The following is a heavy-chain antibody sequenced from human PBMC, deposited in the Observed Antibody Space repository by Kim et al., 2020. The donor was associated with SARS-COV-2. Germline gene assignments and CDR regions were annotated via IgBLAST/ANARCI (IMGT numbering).Heavy chain of an antibody. Sequence: SETLSLTCTVSGGSISSSSYYWDWIRQPPGKGLEWIGSISYSGSTYYNPSLKSRVSISVDTSKNQFSLRLSSVTAADTTLYFCARRGYFYDSSGVNRFYFDYWGQGTLVTVSS. CDR3: ARRGYFYDSSGVNRFYFDY. J-gene: IGHJ4*02. CDR1: GGSISSSSYY. D-gene: IGHD3-22*01. V-gene: IGHV4-39*01. CDR2: ISYSGST.